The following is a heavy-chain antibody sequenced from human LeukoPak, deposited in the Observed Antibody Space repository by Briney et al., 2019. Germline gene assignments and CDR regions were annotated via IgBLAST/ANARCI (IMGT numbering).Heavy chain of an antibody. CDR1: GYTFSSYS. V-gene: IGHV3-21*01. J-gene: IGHJ4*02. CDR3: VRLRRNSDTSGFYYYYDF. Sequence: GGSLRLSCAASGYTFSSYSINWVRQAPGKGLEWVSSISVRSTYIYYADSVRGRFRISRDDARDSLYLQMNSLRAEDTAVYYCVRLRRNSDTSGFYYYYDFWGQGTLVTVSS. D-gene: IGHD3-22*01. CDR2: ISVRSTYI.